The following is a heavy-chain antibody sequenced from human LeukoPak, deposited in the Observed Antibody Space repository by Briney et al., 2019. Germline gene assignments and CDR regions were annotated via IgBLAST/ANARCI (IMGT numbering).Heavy chain of an antibody. J-gene: IGHJ4*02. V-gene: IGHV4-34*01. D-gene: IGHD3-16*02. CDR2: INHSGST. CDR3: ARGPPYYDYVWGSYRFYYFDY. Sequence: SETLSLTCAVYGGSFSGYYWSWIRQPPGKGLEWIGEINHSGSTNYNPSLTSRVTISVDTSKNQFSLKLSSVTAADTAVYYCARGPPYYDYVWGSYRFYYFDYWGQGTLVTVSS. CDR1: GGSFSGYY.